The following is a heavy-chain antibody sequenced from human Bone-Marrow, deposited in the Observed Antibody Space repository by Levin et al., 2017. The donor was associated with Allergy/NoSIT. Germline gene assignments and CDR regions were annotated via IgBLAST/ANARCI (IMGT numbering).Heavy chain of an antibody. V-gene: IGHV3-9*01. CDR3: VKDNAAITAMPVA. CDR1: GFTFKDYA. J-gene: IGHJ1*01. D-gene: IGHD5-18*01. CDR2: ISWSGGSV. Sequence: PGGSLRLSCAASGFTFKDYAMHWIRQAPGKGLEWVAGISWSGGSVEYAGSVKGRFTISRDNAKNSLSLQMNSLRPDDAAFYYCVKDNAAITAMPVAWGQGTLVTVSS.